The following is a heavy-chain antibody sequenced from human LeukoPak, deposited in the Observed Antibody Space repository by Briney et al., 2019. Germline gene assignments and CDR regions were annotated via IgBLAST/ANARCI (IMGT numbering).Heavy chain of an antibody. CDR1: GFTFSSYG. D-gene: IGHD3-22*01. CDR2: ISYDGSNK. J-gene: IGHJ4*02. CDR3: AKDRFITYYYDSSGYYWGPDY. V-gene: IGHV3-30*18. Sequence: PGGSLRLSCAASGFTFSSYGMHWVRQAPGKGLEWVAVISYDGSNKYYADSVKGRLTISRDNSKNTLYLQMNSLRAEDTAVYYCAKDRFITYYYDSSGYYWGPDYWGQGTLVTVSS.